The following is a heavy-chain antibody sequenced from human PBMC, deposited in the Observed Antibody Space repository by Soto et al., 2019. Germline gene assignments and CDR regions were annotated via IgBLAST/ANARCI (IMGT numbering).Heavy chain of an antibody. D-gene: IGHD3-3*01. V-gene: IGHV4-30-2*01. CDR3: VRERTIFGVAPGGGVDV. Sequence: QLQLQESGSGMIKPSQTLSITCAVSGGSISTSDYTWSWIRQQPGRGLEWIWSVYHSGATHYMPSLKHRLTMSLGKFKNQFSLDLTSVASADTAVYYCVRERTIFGVAPGGGVDVWSQGTTVTVSS. J-gene: IGHJ6*02. CDR2: VYHSGAT. CDR1: GGSISTSDYT.